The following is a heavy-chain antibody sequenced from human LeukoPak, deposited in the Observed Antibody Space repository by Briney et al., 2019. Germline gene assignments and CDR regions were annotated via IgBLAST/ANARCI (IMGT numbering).Heavy chain of an antibody. V-gene: IGHV4-59*11. CDR2: ISDSGDT. CDR3: TSCPTSKHGYSSRYAFDI. J-gene: IGHJ3*02. CDR1: ADSIGGHY. D-gene: IGHD5-24*01. Sequence: SETLSLTCTVSADSIGGHYLSWVRQPPGKGLEGIGYISDSGDTNSSPYLKSRVTISVDTSKSQVSLNLSSMTAADTAVYYCTSCPTSKHGYSSRYAFDIWGQGTVVTVSS.